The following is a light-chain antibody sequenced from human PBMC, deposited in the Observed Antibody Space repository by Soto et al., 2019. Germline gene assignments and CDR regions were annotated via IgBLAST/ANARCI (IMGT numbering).Light chain of an antibody. CDR3: QQYYSYPFT. Sequence: AIRMTQSPSSFSASTGDRVTITCRASQGISSYLAWYQQKPGKAPKLLIYAASTLQSGVPSRFSGSGSGTDFTLIISCLQSEDFATYYCQQYYSYPFTVGSGTKVDI. CDR1: QGISSY. CDR2: AAS. J-gene: IGKJ3*01. V-gene: IGKV1-8*01.